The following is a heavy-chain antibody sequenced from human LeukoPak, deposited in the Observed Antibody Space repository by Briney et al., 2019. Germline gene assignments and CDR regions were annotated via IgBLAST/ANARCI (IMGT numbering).Heavy chain of an antibody. CDR3: AKDVNYYDRSLDY. J-gene: IGHJ4*02. D-gene: IGHD3-10*02. V-gene: IGHV3-23*01. Sequence: GGSLRLSCAASGFSFSSYAMSWVRQAPGKGLEWVSTISGSGGGTYYADSVKGRFTISRDNSKNTLYLQMNSLRAEDTAVYYCAKDVNYYDRSLDYWGQGTLVTVSS. CDR2: ISGSGGGT. CDR1: GFSFSSYA.